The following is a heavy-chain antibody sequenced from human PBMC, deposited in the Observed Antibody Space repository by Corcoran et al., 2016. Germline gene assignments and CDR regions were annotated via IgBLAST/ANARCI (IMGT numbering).Heavy chain of an antibody. CDR2: IKSKTDGGTT. CDR1: GFTFSNAW. Sequence: EVQLVESGGGLVKPGGSLRLSCAASGFTFSNAWMSWVRQAPGKGLEWVGRIKSKTDGGTTDYAAPVKGRFTISSDDSKNTLYLQMNSRKTEDTAVYYCTTDWYYESSGYYRPDYWGQGTLGTVSS. V-gene: IGHV3-15*01. CDR3: TTDWYYESSGYYRPDY. D-gene: IGHD3-22*01. J-gene: IGHJ4*02.